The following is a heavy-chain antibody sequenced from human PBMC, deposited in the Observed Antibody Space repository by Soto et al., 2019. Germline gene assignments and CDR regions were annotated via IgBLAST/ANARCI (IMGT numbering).Heavy chain of an antibody. CDR3: ARHVEDTAMVTNDY. CDR2: IYYSGST. Sequence: PSETLSLTCTVSGGSISSSSYYWGWIRQPPGKGLEWIGSIYYSGSTYYNPSLKSRVTISVDTSKNQFSLKLRSVTAADTAVYYCARHVEDTAMVTNDYWGQATLVTVSS. V-gene: IGHV4-39*01. D-gene: IGHD5-18*01. J-gene: IGHJ4*02. CDR1: GGSISSSSYY.